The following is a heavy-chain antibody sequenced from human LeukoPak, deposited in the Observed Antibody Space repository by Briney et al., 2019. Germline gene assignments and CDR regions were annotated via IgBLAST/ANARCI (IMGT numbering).Heavy chain of an antibody. CDR3: ARGPRYCSSTSCNYGMDV. J-gene: IGHJ6*02. Sequence: SVKVSCKASGGTFSSYAISWVRQAPGQGLEWMGRTIPIFGIANYAQKFQGRVTITADKSTSTAYMELSSLRSEDTAVYYCARGPRYCSSTSCNYGMDVWGQGTTVTVSS. V-gene: IGHV1-69*04. CDR1: GGTFSSYA. CDR2: TIPIFGIA. D-gene: IGHD2-2*01.